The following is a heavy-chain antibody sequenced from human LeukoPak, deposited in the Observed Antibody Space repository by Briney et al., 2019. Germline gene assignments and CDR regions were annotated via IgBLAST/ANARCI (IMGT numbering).Heavy chain of an antibody. CDR2: ISSSGSTI. Sequence: GGSLRLSCAASGFTFSDYYMSWIRQAPGKGLEWVSYISSSGSTIYYADSVKGRFTISRDNAKNSLYLQMNSLRAEDTAVYYCARGRLVVVVAATGSFDYWGQGTLVTVSS. CDR1: GFTFSDYY. J-gene: IGHJ4*02. D-gene: IGHD2-15*01. V-gene: IGHV3-11*01. CDR3: ARGRLVVVVAATGSFDY.